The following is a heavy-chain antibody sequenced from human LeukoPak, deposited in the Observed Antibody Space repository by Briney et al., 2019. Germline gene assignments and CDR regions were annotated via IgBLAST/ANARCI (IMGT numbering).Heavy chain of an antibody. D-gene: IGHD2-8*01. Sequence: PWETLSLTCTVSGDSISSYYWSWIRQSPGKGLEWIGYVHYSGRATYNPSLQSRVTISRATSKTQFSLKLSSVTAADTAVYYCAREYCTTTCYFDYCGQGMLVTVSS. J-gene: IGHJ4*02. CDR1: GDSISSYY. V-gene: IGHV4-59*13. CDR2: VHYSGRA. CDR3: AREYCTTTCYFDY.